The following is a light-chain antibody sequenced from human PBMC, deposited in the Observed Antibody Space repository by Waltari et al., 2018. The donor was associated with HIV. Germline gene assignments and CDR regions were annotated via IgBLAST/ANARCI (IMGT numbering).Light chain of an antibody. CDR3: IKGLQTPIT. V-gene: IGKV2-28*01. CDR1: QSLLHSNGYIY. Sequence: DIVMTQSPPSLPVTPGEPASISCRSSQSLLHSNGYIYLDWCLQKPGQSPQLLIYLGSNRASGVPDRFSGSGSGTDFTLKISRVEAEDAGTYYCIKGLQTPITLGQGTRLEIK. CDR2: LGS. J-gene: IGKJ5*01.